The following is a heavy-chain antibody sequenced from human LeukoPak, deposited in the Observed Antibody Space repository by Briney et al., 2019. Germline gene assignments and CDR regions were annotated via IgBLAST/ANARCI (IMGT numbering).Heavy chain of an antibody. CDR2: INHSGST. J-gene: IGHJ5*02. CDR1: GGSFSGYY. Sequence: PSETLSLTCAVYGGSFSGYYWSWIRQPPGKGLEWIGEINHSGSTNYNPSLKSRVTISVDTSKNQSSLKLSSVTAADTAVYYCARGLPLRYFDWFPRGGRFDPWGQGTLVTVSS. CDR3: ARGLPLRYFDWFPRGGRFDP. D-gene: IGHD3-9*01. V-gene: IGHV4-34*01.